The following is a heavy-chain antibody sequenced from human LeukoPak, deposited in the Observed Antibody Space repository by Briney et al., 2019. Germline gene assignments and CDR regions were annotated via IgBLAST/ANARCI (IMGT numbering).Heavy chain of an antibody. CDR3: ARDPSYDGGWFDP. D-gene: IGHD3-3*01. Sequence: GESLKISCKGSGYSFTTYWIGWVRQMPGKGLECMGIIYPGDSETRYSPSFQGQVTFSADKSINSAYLQWSSLKASDTAMYYCARDPSYDGGWFDPWGQGTLVTVSS. V-gene: IGHV5-51*01. CDR2: IYPGDSET. CDR1: GYSFTTYW. J-gene: IGHJ5*02.